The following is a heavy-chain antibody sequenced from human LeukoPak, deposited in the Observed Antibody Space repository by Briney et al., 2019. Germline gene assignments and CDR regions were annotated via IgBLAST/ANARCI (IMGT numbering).Heavy chain of an antibody. D-gene: IGHD3-22*01. CDR2: IWYDGSNK. V-gene: IGHV3-33*01. CDR1: GFTFSSYG. CDR3: ARDPNYYYDSSGYPSGDY. Sequence: PGGSLRLSCAASGFTFSSYGMHWVRQAPGKGLEWVAVIWYDGSNKYYADSVKGRFTISRDNSKNTLYLQMNSLRAEDTAVYYCARDPNYYYDSSGYPSGDYWGQGTLVTVS. J-gene: IGHJ4*02.